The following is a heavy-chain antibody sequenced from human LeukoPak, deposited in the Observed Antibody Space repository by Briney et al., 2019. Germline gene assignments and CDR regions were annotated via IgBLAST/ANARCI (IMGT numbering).Heavy chain of an antibody. CDR1: GFTFSSNS. V-gene: IGHV3-21*01. CDR2: ISSSSSYI. CDR3: AGRTYYYDSSGYYIEY. D-gene: IGHD3-22*01. Sequence: GGSLRLSCAASGFTFSSNSMNWVRQAPGKGLEWVSSISSSSSYIYYADSVKGRFTISRDNAKNSLYLQMNSLRAEDTAVYYCAGRTYYYDSSGYYIEYWGQGTLVTVSS. J-gene: IGHJ4*02.